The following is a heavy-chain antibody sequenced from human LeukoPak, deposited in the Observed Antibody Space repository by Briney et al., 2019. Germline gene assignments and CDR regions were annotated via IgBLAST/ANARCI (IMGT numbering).Heavy chain of an antibody. J-gene: IGHJ4*02. D-gene: IGHD3-9*01. Sequence: PSETLSLTCTVSGGSISSGGYYWSWIRQHPGKGLEWIGYIYYSGSTYYNPSLKSRVTISVDTSKNQFSLKLSSVTAADTAVYYCARVAYDILTGYSVVDYWGQGTLVTVSS. CDR2: IYYSGST. V-gene: IGHV4-31*03. CDR1: GGSISSGGYY. CDR3: ARVAYDILTGYSVVDY.